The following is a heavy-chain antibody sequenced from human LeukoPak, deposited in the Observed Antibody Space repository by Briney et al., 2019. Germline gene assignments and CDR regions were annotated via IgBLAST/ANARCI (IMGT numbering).Heavy chain of an antibody. J-gene: IGHJ5*02. V-gene: IGHV4-34*01. Sequence: SETLSLTCAVYGGSFSGYYWSWIRQPPGQGLEWIGEINHSGSTNYNPSLKSRVTISVDTSKNQFSLKLSSVTAADTAVYYCARVRGYSSSWYPGWFDPWGQGTLVTVSS. CDR3: ARVRGYSSSWYPGWFDP. CDR2: INHSGST. D-gene: IGHD6-13*01. CDR1: GGSFSGYY.